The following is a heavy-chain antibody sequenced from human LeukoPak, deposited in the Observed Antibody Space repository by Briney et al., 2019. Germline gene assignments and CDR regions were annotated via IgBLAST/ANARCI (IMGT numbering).Heavy chain of an antibody. V-gene: IGHV3-74*03. CDR2: ISADGTAT. CDR1: GFVFNTYW. Sequence: GGSLRLSCTASGFVFNTYWMHWIRQAPGEGLVWVAFISADGTATKYADSVKGRLTISRDNAKNTLYLQMNSLRVDDTAFYYCARDTGEMFDPWGQGTLVTVSS. D-gene: IGHD3-16*01. J-gene: IGHJ5*02. CDR3: ARDTGEMFDP.